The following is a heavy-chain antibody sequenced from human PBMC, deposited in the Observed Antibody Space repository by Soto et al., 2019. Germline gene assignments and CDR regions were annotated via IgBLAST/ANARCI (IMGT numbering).Heavy chain of an antibody. D-gene: IGHD6-19*01. CDR1: GGSISSYY. J-gene: IGHJ4*02. CDR2: IYYSGST. V-gene: IGHV4-59*01. Sequence: SETLSLTCTVSGGSISSYYWSWIRQPPGKGLEWIGYIYYSGSTNYNPSLKSRVTISVNTSKNQFSLKLSSVTAADTALYYCAKDCRRLAVTESAFDSWGQGALVTVSS. CDR3: AKDCRRLAVTESAFDS.